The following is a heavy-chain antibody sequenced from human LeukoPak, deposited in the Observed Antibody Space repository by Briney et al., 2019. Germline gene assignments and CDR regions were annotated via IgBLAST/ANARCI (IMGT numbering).Heavy chain of an antibody. D-gene: IGHD3-10*01. CDR2: IYHSGST. CDR1: GGSISSSNW. V-gene: IGHV4-4*02. CDR3: ARDRVTMVRGVTYYYYYMDV. Sequence: SETLSLTCAVSGGSISSSNWWSWVRQPPGKGLEWIGEIYHSGSTNYNPSLKSRVTISVDKSKNQFSLKLSSVTAADTTVYYCARDRVTMVRGVTYYYYYMDVWGKGTTVTVSS. J-gene: IGHJ6*03.